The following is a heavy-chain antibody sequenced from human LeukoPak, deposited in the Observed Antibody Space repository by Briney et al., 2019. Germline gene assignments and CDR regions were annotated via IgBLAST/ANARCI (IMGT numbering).Heavy chain of an antibody. J-gene: IGHJ4*02. V-gene: IGHV1-24*01. CDR2: FDPEDGET. CDR3: ATGPGGVTSFDY. Sequence: ASVKVSCKVSGYTLTESSMHWVRQAPGKGLEWMGGFDPEDGETIYAQKFQGRVTMTEDTSTDTAYMELSSLRSEDTAVYYCATGPGGVTSFDYWGQGTLVTVSS. CDR1: GYTLTESS. D-gene: IGHD2-8*02.